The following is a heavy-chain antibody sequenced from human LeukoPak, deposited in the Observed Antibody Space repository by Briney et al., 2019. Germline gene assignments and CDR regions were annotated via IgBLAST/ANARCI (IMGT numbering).Heavy chain of an antibody. V-gene: IGHV4-4*02. J-gene: IGHJ6*03. D-gene: IGHD5-18*01. CDR3: ARGRRIQLWLAAYMGV. CDR2: IYHSGST. CDR1: GGSISSSNW. Sequence: SETLSLTCAVSGGSISSSNWWSWVRQPPGKGLEWIGEIYHSGSTNYNPSLKSRVTISVDKSKNQFSLKLSSVTAADTAVYYCARGRRIQLWLAAYMGVWGKGTTVTVSS.